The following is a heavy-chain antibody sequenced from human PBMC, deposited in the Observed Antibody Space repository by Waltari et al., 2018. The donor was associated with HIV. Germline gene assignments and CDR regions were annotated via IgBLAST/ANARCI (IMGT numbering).Heavy chain of an antibody. V-gene: IGHV3-30-3*01. CDR1: VFTFTSYA. CDR3: TRASAADLDF. CDR2: ISDDGTNK. Sequence: QVQLVESGGGVVQPGRSLRLSCAASVFTFTSYAMHWVRQAPGEVLEWLAVISDDGTNKYYADSVKDRFIIYRDNSQNTLYLQMFSLRPEDTAVYYCTRASAADLDFWGQGTLVTVSS. D-gene: IGHD2-2*01. J-gene: IGHJ4*02.